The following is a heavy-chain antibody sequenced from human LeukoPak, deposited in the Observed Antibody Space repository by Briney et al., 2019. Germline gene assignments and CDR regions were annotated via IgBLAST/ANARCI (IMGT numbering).Heavy chain of an antibody. CDR1: GYTFTSYD. CDR3: ARYFWSGYYTGKSSGDAFDI. D-gene: IGHD3-3*01. J-gene: IGHJ3*02. Sequence: ASVKVSCKASGYTFTSYDINWVRQATGQGLEWMGWMNPNSGNTGYAQKFQGRVTITRNTSISTAYMELSSLRSEDTAVYYCARYFWSGYYTGKSSGDAFDIWGQGTMVSVSS. CDR2: MNPNSGNT. V-gene: IGHV1-8*03.